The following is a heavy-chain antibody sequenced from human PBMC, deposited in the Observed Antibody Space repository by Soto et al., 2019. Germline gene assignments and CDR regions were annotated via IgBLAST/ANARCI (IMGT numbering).Heavy chain of an antibody. CDR2: IVPILGTT. CDR1: GGTFSNYA. V-gene: IGHV1-69*11. D-gene: IGHD6-19*01. CDR3: ACVDAVAGIYNYHGFDV. Sequence: QVQLVQSGAEVTKPGSSVKVSCKASGGTFSNYAISWVRQAPGQGLEWMGGIVPILGTTNYAQKFQGRVTIIADASTTTAYLELGRLSSEDTAMYYCACVDAVAGIYNYHGFDVWGQGTAVRVSS. J-gene: IGHJ6*02.